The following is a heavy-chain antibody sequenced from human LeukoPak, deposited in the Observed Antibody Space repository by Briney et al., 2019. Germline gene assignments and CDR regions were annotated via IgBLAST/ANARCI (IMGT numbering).Heavy chain of an antibody. J-gene: IGHJ4*02. CDR3: ATRGRVLLWFGEPHNDY. CDR1: GFTVSDNY. V-gene: IGHV3-30*03. D-gene: IGHD3-10*01. CDR2: ISYDGSNK. Sequence: GGSLRLSCAAFGFTVSDNYMTWVRQAPGKGLEWVAVISYDGSNKYYADSVKGRFTISRDNSKNTLYLQMNSLRAEDTAVYYCATRGRVLLWFGEPHNDYWGQGTLVTVSS.